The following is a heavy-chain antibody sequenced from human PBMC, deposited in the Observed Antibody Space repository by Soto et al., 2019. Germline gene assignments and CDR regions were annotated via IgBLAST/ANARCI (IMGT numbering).Heavy chain of an antibody. CDR2: IIPIFGTA. Sequence: PGQGLEWMGGIIPIFGTANYAQKFQGRVTITADESTSTAYMELSSLRSEDTAVYYCARDTVLRFLEWLFPRDYYYGMDVWGQGTTVTVSS. CDR3: ARDTVLRFLEWLFPRDYYYGMDV. D-gene: IGHD3-3*01. V-gene: IGHV1-69*01. J-gene: IGHJ6*02.